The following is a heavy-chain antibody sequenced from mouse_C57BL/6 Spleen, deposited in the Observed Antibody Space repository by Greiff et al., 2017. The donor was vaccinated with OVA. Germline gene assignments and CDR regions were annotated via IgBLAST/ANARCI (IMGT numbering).Heavy chain of an antibody. CDR2: IYPGSGNT. Sequence: VQLQQSGAELVRPGASVKLSCKASGYTFTDYYINWVKQRPGQGLEWIARIYPGSGNTYYNEKFKGKATLTAEKSSSTAYMQLSSLTSEDSAVYFCARGGGYDVGWYFDVWGTGTTVTVSS. D-gene: IGHD2-2*01. CDR3: ARGGGYDVGWYFDV. V-gene: IGHV1-76*01. J-gene: IGHJ1*03. CDR1: GYTFTDYY.